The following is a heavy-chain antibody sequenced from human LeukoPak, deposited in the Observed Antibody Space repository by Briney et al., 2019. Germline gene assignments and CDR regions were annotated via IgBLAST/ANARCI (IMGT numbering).Heavy chain of an antibody. V-gene: IGHV1-2*02. CDR2: INPNSGGT. Sequence: ASVKVSCKAPGYTFTGYYMHWVRQAPGQGLEWMGWINPNSGGTNYAQKFQGRVTMTRDTSISTAYMELSRLRSDDTAVYYCARDRAVAGTGAVDVWGKGTTVTVSS. CDR3: ARDRAVAGTGAVDV. J-gene: IGHJ6*04. D-gene: IGHD6-19*01. CDR1: GYTFTGYY.